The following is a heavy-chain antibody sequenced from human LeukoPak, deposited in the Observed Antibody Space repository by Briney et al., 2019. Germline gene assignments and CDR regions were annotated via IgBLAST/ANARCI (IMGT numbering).Heavy chain of an antibody. CDR2: ISYDGSNK. Sequence: QAGGSLRLSCAASGFTFSSYGMHWVRQAPGKGLEWVAVISYDGSNKYYADSVKGRFTISRDNSKNTLYLQMNSLRAEDTAVYYCAKTLLTVNLYDYWGQGTLVTVSS. CDR1: GFTFSSYG. CDR3: AKTLLTVNLYDY. J-gene: IGHJ4*02. D-gene: IGHD4-11*01. V-gene: IGHV3-30*18.